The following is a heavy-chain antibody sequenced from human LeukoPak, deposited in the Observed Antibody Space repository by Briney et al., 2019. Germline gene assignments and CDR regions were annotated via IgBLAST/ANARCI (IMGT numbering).Heavy chain of an antibody. CDR3: AKDHYSYGARGYFDY. CDR2: ISSSSSYI. Sequence: GGSLRLSCAASGFTFSSYSMNWVRQAPGKGLEWVSSISSSSSYIYYADSVKGRFTISRDNAKNSLYLQMNSLRAEDMALYYCAKDHYSYGARGYFDYWGQGTLVTVSS. CDR1: GFTFSSYS. V-gene: IGHV3-21*04. J-gene: IGHJ4*02. D-gene: IGHD4-17*01.